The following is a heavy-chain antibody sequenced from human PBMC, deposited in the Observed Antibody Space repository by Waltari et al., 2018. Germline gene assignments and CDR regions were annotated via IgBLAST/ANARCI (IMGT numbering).Heavy chain of an antibody. Sequence: VQLPESGPGLVKPSETLSLTCTVSGGSISISYWSWRRPSHGKGLEWVSVIYSGGSTYYADSVKGRFTNSRDNSKNTLYLQMNSLGAEDTAVYYCARAPYYDFWSGSGPFDYWGQGTLVTVSS. J-gene: IGHJ4*02. CDR2: IYSGGST. V-gene: IGHV3-53*01. CDR1: GGSISISY. D-gene: IGHD3-3*01. CDR3: ARAPYYDFWSGSGPFDY.